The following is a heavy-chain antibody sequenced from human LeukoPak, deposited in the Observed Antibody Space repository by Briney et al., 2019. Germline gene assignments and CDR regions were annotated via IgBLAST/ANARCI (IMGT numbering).Heavy chain of an antibody. V-gene: IGHV1-3*03. J-gene: IGHJ6*03. CDR3: ARGTPIYDYRSAYYYYYMDV. D-gene: IGHD4-11*01. Sequence: GASVKVSCKASGYTFTSYAMHWVRQAPGQRLEWMGWINAGNGNTKYSQEFQGRVTITRDTSASTAYMELSSLRSEDMAVYYCARGTPIYDYRSAYYYYYMDVWGKGTTVTVSS. CDR1: GYTFTSYA. CDR2: INAGNGNT.